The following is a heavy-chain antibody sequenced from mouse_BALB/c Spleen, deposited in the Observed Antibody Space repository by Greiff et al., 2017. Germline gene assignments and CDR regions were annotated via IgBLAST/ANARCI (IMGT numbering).Heavy chain of an antibody. CDR3: AIKGLSAWFAY. CDR1: GYTFTSYT. Sequence: QVQLKESAAELARPGASVKMSCKASGYTFTSYTMHWVKQRPGQGLEWIGYINPSSGYTEYNQKFKDKTTLTADKSSSTAYMQLSSLTSEDSAVYYCAIKGLSAWFAYWGQGTLVTVSA. CDR2: INPSSGYT. V-gene: IGHV1-4*02. D-gene: IGHD1-3*01. J-gene: IGHJ3*01.